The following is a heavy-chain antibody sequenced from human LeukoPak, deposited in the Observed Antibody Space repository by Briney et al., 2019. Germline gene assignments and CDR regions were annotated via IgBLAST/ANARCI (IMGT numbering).Heavy chain of an antibody. CDR3: ARSRGYYCSAGSCYYPFDY. CDR2: ISSSSSYI. V-gene: IGHV3-21*01. D-gene: IGHD2-15*01. J-gene: IGHJ4*02. CDR1: GFSFSSYS. Sequence: GGSLRLSCAVSGFSFSSYSMNWVRQAPGKGLEWVSSISSSSSYIYYSDSVKRRFTISRDNAKKSLYVQMNSLRAEDTAVYYCARSRGYYCSAGSCYYPFDYWGQGTLVTVSS.